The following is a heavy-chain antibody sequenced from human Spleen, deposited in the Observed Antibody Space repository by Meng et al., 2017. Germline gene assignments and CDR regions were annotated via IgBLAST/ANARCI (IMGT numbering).Heavy chain of an antibody. CDR3: ARGNSGYLDH. V-gene: IGHV6-1*01. CDR1: GDSVSSNSAA. Sequence: QVQLQQSGPGLVKPSQTLSLSCAISGDSVSSNSAAWNWIRQSPSRGLEWLGRTYYRSKWYSSYAVSVKSRITINPDTSKNQFSLQLISVTPEDAAIYFCARGNSGYLDHWGQGILVTVSS. CDR2: TYYRSKWYS. J-gene: IGHJ4*02. D-gene: IGHD3-9*01.